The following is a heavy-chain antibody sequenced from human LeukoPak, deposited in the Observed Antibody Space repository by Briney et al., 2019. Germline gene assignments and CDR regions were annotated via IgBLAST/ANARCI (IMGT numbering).Heavy chain of an antibody. Sequence: GASVKVSCKASGGTFSSYAISWVRQAPGQGLEWMGGIIPIFGTANYAQKFQGRVTITADESTSTAYMELSSLRSEDTAVYYCVRGPYYDFWSGPSWFDPWGQGTLVTVSS. CDR3: VRGPYYDFWSGPSWFDP. D-gene: IGHD3-3*01. V-gene: IGHV1-69*13. CDR1: GGTFSSYA. J-gene: IGHJ5*02. CDR2: IIPIFGTA.